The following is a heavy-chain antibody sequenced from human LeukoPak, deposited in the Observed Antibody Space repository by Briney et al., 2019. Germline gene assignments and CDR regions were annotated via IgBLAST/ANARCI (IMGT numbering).Heavy chain of an antibody. CDR1: GFSFSSSW. CDR3: AKSRSGSSNWALRIFDN. J-gene: IGHJ4*02. D-gene: IGHD3-10*01. V-gene: IGHV3-23*01. Sequence: SGGSLRLSCAGSGFSFSSSWMSWVRQAPGRGLEWVSSISPGGGTTYYADSVKGRFTISRDNSKNTLYVQMNSLRAEDTAIYYCAKSRSGSSNWALRIFDNWGQGTMVSVSS. CDR2: ISPGGGTT.